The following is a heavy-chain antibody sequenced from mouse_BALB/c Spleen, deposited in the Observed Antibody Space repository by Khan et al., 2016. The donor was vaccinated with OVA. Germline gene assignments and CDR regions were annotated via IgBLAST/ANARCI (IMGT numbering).Heavy chain of an antibody. J-gene: IGHJ4*01. Sequence: VQLQQSGPGLVNPSQSLSLTCTVTGYSITSDYAWNWIRQFPENKLEWMGYINYSGSTNYNPALKSRISITRDTSKNQFFLQLNSVTTEDTATYYCARDGSRYNYAMDYWGQGTSVTVSS. CDR3: ARDGSRYNYAMDY. CDR2: INYSGST. D-gene: IGHD2-3*01. CDR1: GYSITSDYA. V-gene: IGHV3-2*02.